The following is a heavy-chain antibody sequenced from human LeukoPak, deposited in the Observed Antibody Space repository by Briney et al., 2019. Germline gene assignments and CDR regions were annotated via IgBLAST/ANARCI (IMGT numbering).Heavy chain of an antibody. Sequence: SVKVSCKASGGTFNNYAISWVRQAPGQGLEWMGRLVPILGIANYAQEFQGRLIITADKATSSAYMELSSLRSEDTAVYYCARDQGDNSYGYYAIWYAFDVWGQGTMVTVSS. CDR2: LVPILGIA. J-gene: IGHJ3*01. CDR1: GGTFNNYA. D-gene: IGHD5-18*01. CDR3: ARDQGDNSYGYYAIWYAFDV. V-gene: IGHV1-69*04.